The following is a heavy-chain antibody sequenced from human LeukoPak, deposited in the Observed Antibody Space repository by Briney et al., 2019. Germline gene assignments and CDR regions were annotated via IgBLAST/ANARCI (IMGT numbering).Heavy chain of an antibody. CDR2: IIPIFGTA. J-gene: IGHJ3*02. CDR3: ARDRASGSYFDAFDI. D-gene: IGHD1-26*01. Sequence: GSSVKVSCKASGGTFSSYAISWVRQAPGQGLGWMGGIIPIFGTANYAQKFQGRVTITTDESTSTAYMELSSLRSEDTAVYYCARDRASGSYFDAFDIWGQGTMVTVSS. CDR1: GGTFSSYA. V-gene: IGHV1-69*05.